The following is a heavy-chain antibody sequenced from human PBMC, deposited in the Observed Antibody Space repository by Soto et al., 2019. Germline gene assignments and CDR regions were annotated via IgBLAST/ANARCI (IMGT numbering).Heavy chain of an antibody. CDR3: AKASDGGWPYYFDS. Sequence: GWALRLSCIASEFPFDPYVMAWVGDAPGKGLEWVAAIRSNTAVTHYADSMRDRFTISRVNSANTIFLQMNSLRVEDSAVYFCAKASDGGWPYYFDSWGQGALVTVSS. D-gene: IGHD2-15*01. CDR2: IRSNTAVT. V-gene: IGHV3-23*01. CDR1: EFPFDPYV. J-gene: IGHJ4*02.